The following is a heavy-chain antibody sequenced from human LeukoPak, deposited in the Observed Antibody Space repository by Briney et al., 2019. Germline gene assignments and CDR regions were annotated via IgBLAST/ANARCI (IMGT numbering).Heavy chain of an antibody. CDR3: AKVYGNWYFDY. CDR1: GFTFDDYG. J-gene: IGHJ4*02. Sequence: PGGSLRLSCAASGFTFDDYGMSWLRQPPGKGLEWVSTITDSAAATYYRESVKGRFTISRDNSKNTLYLQMNSLRGDDTAVYFCAKVYGNWYFDYWGQGTLVTVSS. V-gene: IGHV3-23*01. CDR2: ITDSAAAT. D-gene: IGHD1-1*01.